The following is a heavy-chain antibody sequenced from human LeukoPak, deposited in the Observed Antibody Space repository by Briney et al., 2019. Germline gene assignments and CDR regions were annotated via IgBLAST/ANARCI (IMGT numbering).Heavy chain of an antibody. D-gene: IGHD6-13*01. CDR3: AREGVYSSSWQTFDY. Sequence: PGGSLRLSCAASGFTFSSHTMHWVRQAPGKGLEYVSAISSNGGSTYYADSVKGRFTISRDNAKNTLYLQMNSLRAEDTAMYYCAREGVYSSSWQTFDYWGQGTLVTVSS. CDR2: ISSNGGST. J-gene: IGHJ4*02. V-gene: IGHV3-64*04. CDR1: GFTFSSHT.